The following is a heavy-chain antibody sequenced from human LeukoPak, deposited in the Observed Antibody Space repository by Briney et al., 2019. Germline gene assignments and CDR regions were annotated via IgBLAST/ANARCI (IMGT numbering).Heavy chain of an antibody. CDR3: ARLAPAYADYWFDP. D-gene: IGHD4-17*01. J-gene: IGHJ5*02. CDR1: EDASSTMR. CDR2: IYPSDTIP. V-gene: IGHV5-51*01. Sequence: EESLDFPVKTSEDASSTMRIGWVGQMPGKGLEWMGIIYPSDTIPKYNPSFQGHVTMSADTSINTAYLEWRSLKASDTAMYYCARLAPAYADYWFDPWGQGTLVTVSS.